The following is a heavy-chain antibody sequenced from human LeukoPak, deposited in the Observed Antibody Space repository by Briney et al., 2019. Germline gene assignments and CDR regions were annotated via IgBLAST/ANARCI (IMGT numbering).Heavy chain of an antibody. V-gene: IGHV1-18*04. D-gene: IGHD3-10*01. CDR3: ARVNGLLWFGELLNYGMDV. CDR1: GYTCTSYG. CDR2: ICAYNGNT. Sequence: ASVKVSCKASGYTCTSYGISWVRQAPGQGLEWMGWICAYNGNTNYAQKLQGRVTMTTDTSTSTAYMELRSLRSDDTAVYYCARVNGLLWFGELLNYGMDVWGKGTTVTVSS. J-gene: IGHJ6*04.